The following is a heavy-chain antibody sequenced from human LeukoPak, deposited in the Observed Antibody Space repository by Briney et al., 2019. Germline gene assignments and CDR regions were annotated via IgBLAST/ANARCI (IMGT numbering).Heavy chain of an antibody. V-gene: IGHV1-18*01. D-gene: IGHD4-11*01. CDR2: ISAYGTT. J-gene: IGHJ4*02. Sequence: GASVKVSCKASGYSFTSCGISWVRQASGQGLEWMGWISAYGTTNYAQKLQDRVTMTTDTSTSTAYMEVRSLMSDDTAMYYCARDRSNYGIFDNWGQGTLVTVSS. CDR3: ARDRSNYGIFDN. CDR1: GYSFTSCG.